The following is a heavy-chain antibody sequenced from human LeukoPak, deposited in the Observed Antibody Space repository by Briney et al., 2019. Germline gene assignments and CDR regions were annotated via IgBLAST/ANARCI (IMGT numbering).Heavy chain of an antibody. V-gene: IGHV3-23*01. CDR2: ISGSGGST. CDR1: GFTFSSYG. D-gene: IGHD5-18*01. J-gene: IGHJ4*02. CDR3: AKSVYTAMVTLCPFDY. Sequence: GGSLRLSCAASGFTFSSYGMSWVRQAPGKGLEWVSAISGSGGSTYYADSVKGRFTISRDNSKNTLYLQMNSLRAEDTAVYYCAKSVYTAMVTLCPFDYWGQGTLVTVSS.